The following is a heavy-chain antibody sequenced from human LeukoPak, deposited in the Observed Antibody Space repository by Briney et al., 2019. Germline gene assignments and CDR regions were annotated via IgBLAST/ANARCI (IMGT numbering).Heavy chain of an antibody. D-gene: IGHD4-23*01. CDR3: AKDHGATAVTDPYFDY. CDR2: ISGSGGST. CDR1: GFTFSSYA. V-gene: IGHV3-23*01. Sequence: GGSLRLSCAASGFTFSSYAMSWVRQAPGKGLEWVSAISGSGGSTYYADSVKGRFTISRDNSKNTLYLQMNSLRAEDTAVYYCAKDHGATAVTDPYFDYWGQGTLVTVSS. J-gene: IGHJ4*02.